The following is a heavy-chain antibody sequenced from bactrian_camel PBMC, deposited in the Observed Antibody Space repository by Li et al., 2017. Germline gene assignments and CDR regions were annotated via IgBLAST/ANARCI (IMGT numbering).Heavy chain of an antibody. Sequence: HVQLVESGGGSVQAGGSLRLSCVGYEFSYNNYYMGWFRQAPGKEREGVVASCSDGTSTYADSVKGRFTISRDNGKNTLYLQMNSLKPEDTAVYYCVEPNPDARGGFDHWGQGTQVTVS. CDR1: EFSYNNYY. CDR2: SCSDGTS. J-gene: IGHJ4*01. D-gene: IGHD7*01. CDR3: VEPNPDARGGFDH. V-gene: IGHV3S55*01.